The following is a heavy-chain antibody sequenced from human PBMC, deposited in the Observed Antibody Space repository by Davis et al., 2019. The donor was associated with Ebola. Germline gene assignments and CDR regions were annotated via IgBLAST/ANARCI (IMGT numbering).Heavy chain of an antibody. CDR3: ATTPQYSSGQNKPFDY. CDR1: GFTLSGYD. J-gene: IGHJ4*02. Sequence: GESLKISCAASGFTLSGYDMNWVRQAPGKRLQWVAVIWDDGSNKYYADSVKGRFTISRDNSKNTLYLQMNSLRAEDTAVYYCATTPQYSSGQNKPFDYWGQGTLVTVSS. CDR2: IWDDGSNK. V-gene: IGHV3-33*01. D-gene: IGHD6-19*01.